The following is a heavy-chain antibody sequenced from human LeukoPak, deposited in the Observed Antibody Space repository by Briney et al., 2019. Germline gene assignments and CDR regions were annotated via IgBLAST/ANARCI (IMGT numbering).Heavy chain of an antibody. Sequence: GASVKVSCKASGGTFSSYAISWVRQATGQGLEWMGWMNPNSGNTGYAQKFQGRVTMTRNTSISTAYVELSSLRSEDTAVYYCARDGTVTNPNYYYGMDVWGQGTTVTVSS. CDR2: MNPNSGNT. D-gene: IGHD4-11*01. CDR3: ARDGTVTNPNYYYGMDV. J-gene: IGHJ6*02. CDR1: GGTFSSYA. V-gene: IGHV1-8*02.